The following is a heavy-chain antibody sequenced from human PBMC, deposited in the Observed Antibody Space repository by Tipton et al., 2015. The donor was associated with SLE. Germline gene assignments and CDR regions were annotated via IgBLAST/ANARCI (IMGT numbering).Heavy chain of an antibody. J-gene: IGHJ6*02. D-gene: IGHD2-2*01. Sequence: TLSLTCTVSGGSISSHYWSWIRQPPGKGLEWIGYIDDSGNTDYTPSLKSRVTISVDTSKNQFSLKLSSVTAADTAVYYCASMIVVIPVEARRDGTDVWGQGTTVTVSS. CDR1: GGSISSHY. CDR2: IDDSGNT. CDR3: ASMIVVIPVEARRDGTDV. V-gene: IGHV4-59*11.